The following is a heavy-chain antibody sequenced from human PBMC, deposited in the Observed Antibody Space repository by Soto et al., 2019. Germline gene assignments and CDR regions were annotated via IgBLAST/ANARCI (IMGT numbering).Heavy chain of an antibody. CDR1: GHTLSSYA. Sequence: ASVKGPCKASGHTLSSYAIHWVSQAPGQRLEWMGWINAGNGNTKYSQKFQGRLTITRDTSASTAYMELSSLRSEDTAVYYCASFTFGGVIHYYGMDVWVQGTTVIGFS. D-gene: IGHD3-16*02. CDR3: ASFTFGGVIHYYGMDV. V-gene: IGHV1-3*01. J-gene: IGHJ6*02. CDR2: INAGNGNT.